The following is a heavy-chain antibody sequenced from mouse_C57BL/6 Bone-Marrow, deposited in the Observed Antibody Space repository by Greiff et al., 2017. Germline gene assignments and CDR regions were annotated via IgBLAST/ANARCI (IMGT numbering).Heavy chain of an antibody. V-gene: IGHV1-61*01. J-gene: IGHJ4*01. CDR3: ARKGWLPYAMDY. CDR1: GYTFTSYW. CDR2: IYPSDSET. Sequence: QVQLQQPGAELVRPGSSVKLSCKASGYTFTSYWMDWVKQRPGQGLEWIGNIYPSDSETHYNQKFKDKATLTVDKSSSTAYMQLSSLTSEDSAVYYCARKGWLPYAMDYWGQGTLGTVSS. D-gene: IGHD2-3*01.